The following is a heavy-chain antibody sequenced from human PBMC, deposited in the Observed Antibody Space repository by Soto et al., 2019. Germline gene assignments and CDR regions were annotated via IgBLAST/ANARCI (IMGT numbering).Heavy chain of an antibody. J-gene: IGHJ4*02. CDR1: GASFSSGDYY. CDR3: ARGPLYYDFWSGYLFDY. CDR2: IYYSGST. V-gene: IGHV4-30-4*01. D-gene: IGHD3-3*01. Sequence: PSETLSLTCTVSGASFSSGDYYWSWVRQPPGKGLEWIGYIYYSGSTYYNPSLKSRVTISVDTSKNQFSLKLSSVTAADTAVYYCARGPLYYDFWSGYLFDYWGQGTLVTVSS.